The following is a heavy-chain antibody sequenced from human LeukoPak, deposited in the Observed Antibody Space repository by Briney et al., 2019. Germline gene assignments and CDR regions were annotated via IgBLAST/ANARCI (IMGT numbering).Heavy chain of an antibody. D-gene: IGHD6-13*01. CDR3: ATSRHPGPLAAADSFDY. Sequence: WASVKVSCKASGGTFSSYAISWVRQAPGQGLEWMGGIIPIFGTANYAQKFQGRVTITADESTSTACMELSSLRSEDTAVYYCATSRHPGPLAAADSFDYWGQGTLVTVSS. J-gene: IGHJ4*02. V-gene: IGHV1-69*13. CDR1: GGTFSSYA. CDR2: IIPIFGTA.